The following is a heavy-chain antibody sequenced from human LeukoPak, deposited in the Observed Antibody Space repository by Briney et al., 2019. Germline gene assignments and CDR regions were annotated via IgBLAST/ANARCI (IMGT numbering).Heavy chain of an antibody. CDR3: ARITGYDSSGYYVVY. Sequence: SGPTLVNPTQTLTLTCTFSGFSLSTSGMCLSWIRQPPGKALEWLARIDWDDDKYYSTSLKTRLTISKDTSKNQVVLTMTNMDPVDTATYYCARITGYDSSGYYVVYWGQGTLVTVSS. J-gene: IGHJ4*02. CDR1: GFSLSTSGMC. D-gene: IGHD3-22*01. V-gene: IGHV2-70*11. CDR2: IDWDDDK.